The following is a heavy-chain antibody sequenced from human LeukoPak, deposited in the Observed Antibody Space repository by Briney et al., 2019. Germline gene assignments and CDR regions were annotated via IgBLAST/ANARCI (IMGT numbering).Heavy chain of an antibody. CDR1: GFTFSSYS. Sequence: TGRSLRLSCAASGFTFSSYSMNWVRQAPGKGLEWVSSISSSSSYIYYADSVKGRFTISRDNAKNSLYLQMNSLRAEDTAVYYCARARGSPAGTQYYGMDVWGQGTTVTVSS. J-gene: IGHJ6*02. D-gene: IGHD6-19*01. CDR3: ARARGSPAGTQYYGMDV. V-gene: IGHV3-21*01. CDR2: ISSSSSYI.